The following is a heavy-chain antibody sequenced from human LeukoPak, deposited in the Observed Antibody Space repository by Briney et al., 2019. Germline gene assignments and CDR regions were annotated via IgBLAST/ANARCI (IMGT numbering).Heavy chain of an antibody. D-gene: IGHD3-9*01. V-gene: IGHV4-59*01. J-gene: IGHJ6*04. CDR1: GGSISSYY. CDR3: ARVPPYDILTGSDYYGMAV. Sequence: SETLSLTCTVSGGSISSYYWSWIRQPPGKGLEWIGYIYYSGSTNYNPSLKSRVTISVDTSKSQFSLKLSSVTAADTAVYYCARVPPYDILTGSDYYGMAVWGKGTTVTVSS. CDR2: IYYSGST.